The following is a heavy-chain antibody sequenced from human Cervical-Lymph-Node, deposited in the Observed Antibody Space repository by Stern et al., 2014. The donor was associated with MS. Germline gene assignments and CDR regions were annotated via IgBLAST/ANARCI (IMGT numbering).Heavy chain of an antibody. D-gene: IGHD1-26*01. CDR1: GFTFSAYY. Sequence: VHLVESGGDLVKPGGSLRLSCAAPGFTFSAYYMNWIRQDPGQGLEWRSYISINCSPIYYAGSLKGRFIISRDNAKQSLYLQMNSLRAEYTAVYYFARGLPSFWGQGTLVTVSP. J-gene: IGHJ4*02. CDR2: ISINCSPI. V-gene: IGHV3-11*04. CDR3: ARGLPSF.